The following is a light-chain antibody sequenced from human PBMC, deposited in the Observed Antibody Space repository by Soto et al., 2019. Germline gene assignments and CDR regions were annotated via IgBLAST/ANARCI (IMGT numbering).Light chain of an antibody. CDR1: QSISTY. V-gene: IGKV1-39*01. Sequence: DIQMTQSPSSLSASVGDRVTITCRASQSISTYLNWYQQKPGKAPSLLIYAASSLHSGVPSRFSGSGSGTDFTLTISSLQPEDFATYYCQQTYSTPFGPGTKVDI. CDR3: QQTYSTP. CDR2: AAS. J-gene: IGKJ3*01.